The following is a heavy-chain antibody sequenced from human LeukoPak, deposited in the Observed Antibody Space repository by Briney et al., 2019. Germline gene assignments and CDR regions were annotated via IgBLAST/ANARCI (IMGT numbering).Heavy chain of an antibody. CDR2: IYYSETT. J-gene: IGHJ6*03. CDR3: ARQRADYYYYYVDV. Sequence: SETLSLTCTVSGGSINTANYYSGWLRQPPGKGLEWIGSIYYSETTYDNPSLKSRVTISIETSKNQFSLRLSSVAASDTAVYYCARQRADYYYYYVDVWGEGTTVAVS. V-gene: IGHV4-39*01. CDR1: GGSINTANYY.